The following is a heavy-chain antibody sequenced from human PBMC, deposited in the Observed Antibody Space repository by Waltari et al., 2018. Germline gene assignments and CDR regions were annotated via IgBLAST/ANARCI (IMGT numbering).Heavy chain of an antibody. J-gene: IGHJ4*02. V-gene: IGHV4-39*01. CDR1: GDSITNIYY. CDR3: TRRTGTYHFNS. Sequence: QLQLQESGPGLVKPSETLSPTRTVTGDSITNIYYGGWVRQPPGKGLEWIGGIYYGGGASSHPSLKTRVTIFVDTSKNQFSLNLSSVTAADTAIYFCTRRTGTYHFNSWGQGTLVTVSS. D-gene: IGHD3-10*01. CDR2: IYYGGGA.